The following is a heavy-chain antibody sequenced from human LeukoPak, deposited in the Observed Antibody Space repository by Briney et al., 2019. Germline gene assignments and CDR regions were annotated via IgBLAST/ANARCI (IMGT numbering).Heavy chain of an antibody. Sequence: GGSLRLSCAASGFTFSSYAMHWVRQAPGKGLEWVAVISYDGSNKYYADSVKGRFTISRDNSKNTLYLQMNSLRAEDTAVYYCARDFDPLLWFGELFYYWGQGTLVTVSS. V-gene: IGHV3-30*04. CDR2: ISYDGSNK. J-gene: IGHJ4*02. CDR1: GFTFSSYA. D-gene: IGHD3-10*01. CDR3: ARDFDPLLWFGELFYY.